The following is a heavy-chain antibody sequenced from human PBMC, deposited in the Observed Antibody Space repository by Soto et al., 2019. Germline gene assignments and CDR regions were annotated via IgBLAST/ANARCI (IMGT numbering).Heavy chain of an antibody. Sequence: QVQLQESGPGLVRPSVTLSLTCTVSGGSDTSGSYYYSWIRQPPGKGLEWIGYIYYSGSTNYNPSLKSRVTISVDTSKNQISLKLSSVNAADTAVYYCARDQGIAVAVFDYWGQGTLVTVSS. CDR2: IYYSGST. J-gene: IGHJ4*02. V-gene: IGHV4-61*01. CDR1: GGSDTSGSYY. D-gene: IGHD6-19*01. CDR3: ARDQGIAVAVFDY.